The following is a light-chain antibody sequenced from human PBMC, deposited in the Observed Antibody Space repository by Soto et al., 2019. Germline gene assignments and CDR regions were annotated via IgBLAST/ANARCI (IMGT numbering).Light chain of an antibody. CDR2: DAS. V-gene: IGKV1-5*01. J-gene: IGKJ1*01. CDR1: HNIERW. Sequence: IQMTQSPSTLSASVGDRVTITCRASHNIERWMAWYQQKPGKAPSLLIFDASTLHRGVPSRFSGSGSGTDFTLTINSLQPDDFATYYCQQFAISTPFGQGTKVEVK. CDR3: QQFAISTP.